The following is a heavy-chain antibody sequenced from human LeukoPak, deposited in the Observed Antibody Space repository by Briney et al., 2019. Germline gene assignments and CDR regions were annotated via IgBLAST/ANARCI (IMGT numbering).Heavy chain of an antibody. J-gene: IGHJ5*02. Sequence: ASVNVSCKASGSTFTSCGITWVRQAHGQGIELMGWINTYIGNRNYAQKIQGRVTITTDASTRKVYMQLRSLRTADHAIVYCYRDQYYDSKGWFAPWGQGTLVTVSS. D-gene: IGHD3-16*01. V-gene: IGHV1-18*01. CDR1: GSTFTSCG. CDR2: INTYIGNR. CDR3: YRDQYYDSKGWFAP.